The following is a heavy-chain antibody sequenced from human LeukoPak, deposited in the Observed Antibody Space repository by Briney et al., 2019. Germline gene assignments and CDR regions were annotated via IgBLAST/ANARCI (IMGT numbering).Heavy chain of an antibody. CDR2: ISYDGSNK. V-gene: IGHV3-30*03. CDR3: ARYCSGGCYSGLDY. D-gene: IGHD2-15*01. J-gene: IGHJ4*02. Sequence: GRSLRLSCAASGFTFSSYGMHWVRQAPGKGLEWVAVISYDGSNKYYADSVKGRFTISRDNSKNTLYLQMSSLRAEDTAVYYCARYCSGGCYSGLDYWGQGTLVTVPS. CDR1: GFTFSSYG.